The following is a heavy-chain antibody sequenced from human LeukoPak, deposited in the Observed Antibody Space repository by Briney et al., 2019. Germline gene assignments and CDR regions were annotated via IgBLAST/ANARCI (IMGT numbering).Heavy chain of an antibody. J-gene: IGHJ5*02. D-gene: IGHD3-10*01. CDR2: INTNTGNP. CDR1: GYTFTSYA. V-gene: IGHV7-4-1*02. Sequence: ASVKVSCKASGYTFTSYAMNWVRQAPGQGLEWMGWINTNTGNPTYAQGFTGRFVFSLDTSVSTAYLQISSLKAEDTAVYYCARRRITMVRGVTNRLNWFDPWGQGTLVTVSS. CDR3: ARRRITMVRGVTNRLNWFDP.